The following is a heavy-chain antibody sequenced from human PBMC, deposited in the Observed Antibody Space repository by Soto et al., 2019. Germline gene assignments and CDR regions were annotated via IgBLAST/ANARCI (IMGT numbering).Heavy chain of an antibody. CDR1: GASIRSGDHF. V-gene: IGHV4-30-4*01. D-gene: IGHD3-22*01. CDR3: AREEALIVVPTGGIDYSFDY. CDR2: IYYSGST. J-gene: IGHJ4*02. Sequence: PSETLSLTCTVSGASIRSGDHFWTWLRHPPGKGLEWIGYIYYSGSTYYNPSLKSRLAISVDTSKNQFSLTLTSVTAADTAVYYCAREEALIVVPTGGIDYSFDYWGQGTLVTVSS.